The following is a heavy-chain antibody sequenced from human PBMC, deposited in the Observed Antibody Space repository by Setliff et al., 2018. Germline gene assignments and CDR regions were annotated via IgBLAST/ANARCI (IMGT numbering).Heavy chain of an antibody. D-gene: IGHD1-26*01. J-gene: IGHJ4*02. CDR2: IDHSGST. V-gene: IGHV4-38-2*01. CDR3: GRPLVGVTTGFEN. CDR1: GYSISSGYY. Sequence: PSETLSLTCAVSGYSISSGYYWGWIRQPPGKGLEWIGSIDHSGSTHYNPSLKSRVTISVDTAKNQFSLKLRSVTAAGTAVYYCGRPLVGVTTGFENWGQGTLVTVSS.